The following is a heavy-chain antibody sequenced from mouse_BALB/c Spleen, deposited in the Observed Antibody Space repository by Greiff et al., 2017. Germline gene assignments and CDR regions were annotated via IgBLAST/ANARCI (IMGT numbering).Heavy chain of an antibody. CDR1: GFTFSSYG. Sequence: EVQGVESGGGLVQPGGSLKLSCAASGFTFSSYGMSWVRQTPDKRLELVATINSNGGSTYYPDSVKGRFTISRDNAKNTLYLQMSSLKSEDTAMYYCARNYDSGAMDYWGQGTSVTVSS. J-gene: IGHJ4*01. D-gene: IGHD2-4*01. CDR3: ARNYDSGAMDY. V-gene: IGHV5-6-3*01. CDR2: INSNGGST.